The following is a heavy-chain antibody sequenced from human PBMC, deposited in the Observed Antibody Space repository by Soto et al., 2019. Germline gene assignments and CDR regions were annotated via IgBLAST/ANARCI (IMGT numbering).Heavy chain of an antibody. D-gene: IGHD6-13*01. CDR1: GFTFSSYS. CDR2: ISSSSSTI. CDR3: ARHPERIAQIGWFDP. J-gene: IGHJ5*02. V-gene: IGHV3-48*01. Sequence: GGSVRLSCAASGFTFSSYSMNWVRQAPGKGLEWVSYISSSSSTIYYADSVEGRFTISRDNAKNSLYLQMNSLRAEDTAVYYCARHPERIAQIGWFDPWGQGTLVTVSS.